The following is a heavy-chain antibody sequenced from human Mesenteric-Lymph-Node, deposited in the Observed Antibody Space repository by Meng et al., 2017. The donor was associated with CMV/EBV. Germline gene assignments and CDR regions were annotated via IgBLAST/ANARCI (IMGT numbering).Heavy chain of an antibody. CDR1: GYTFTNSY. CDR2: VDPSGYSP. Sequence: ASVKVSCKPSGYTFTNSYFHWVRQAPGQGLEWMARVDPSGYSPTYAQNFRGRVTMTRDTSTTTVYLDLTSLRSGDTAMYYCARDAPGEDKWNWGQGTLVTVSS. V-gene: IGHV1-46*01. D-gene: IGHD2-15*01. CDR3: ARDAPGEDKWN. J-gene: IGHJ4*02.